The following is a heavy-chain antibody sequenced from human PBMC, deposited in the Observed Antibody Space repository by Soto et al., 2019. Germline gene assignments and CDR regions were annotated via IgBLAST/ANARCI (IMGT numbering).Heavy chain of an antibody. CDR1: GYTFTSYA. D-gene: IGHD3-16*02. CDR3: ARDYVWGSYRSNTFDY. J-gene: IGHJ4*02. Sequence: QVQLVQSGAEVKKPGASVKVSCKASGYTFTSYAMHWVRQAPGQRLEWMGWINAGNGNTKYSQKFQGRVTITRDTSASTAYMELRSLRSEDTAVYYCARDYVWGSYRSNTFDYWGQGTLVTVSS. V-gene: IGHV1-3*01. CDR2: INAGNGNT.